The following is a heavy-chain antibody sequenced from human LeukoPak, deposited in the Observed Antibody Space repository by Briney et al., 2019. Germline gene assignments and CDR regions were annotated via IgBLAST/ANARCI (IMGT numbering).Heavy chain of an antibody. CDR3: AASTYGSGAYVGFDS. CDR1: GYTFTNYW. V-gene: IGHV5-51*01. D-gene: IGHD3-10*01. Sequence: GESLKISCRAAGYTFTNYWIGWVRQMPGKGLEWMGIMYPSDSDTRYSPSFQGQVTLSADKSVSTAYLQWSSLKASDTAMYYCAASTYGSGAYVGFDSWGQGTLVTVSS. J-gene: IGHJ4*02. CDR2: MYPSDSDT.